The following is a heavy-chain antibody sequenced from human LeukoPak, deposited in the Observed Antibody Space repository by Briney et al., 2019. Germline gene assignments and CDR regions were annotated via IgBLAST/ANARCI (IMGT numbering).Heavy chain of an antibody. CDR2: INHSGST. J-gene: IGHJ2*01. V-gene: IGHV4-34*01. CDR1: GGSFSGYY. CDR3: AREAAAGTSDWFGWYFDL. Sequence: SETLSLTCAVYGGSFSGYYWSWIRQPPGKGLEWIGEINHSGSTNYNPSLKSRVTISVDTSKNQFSLKLSSVTAADTAVYYCAREAAAGTSDWFGWYFDLWGRGTLVTVSS. D-gene: IGHD6-13*01.